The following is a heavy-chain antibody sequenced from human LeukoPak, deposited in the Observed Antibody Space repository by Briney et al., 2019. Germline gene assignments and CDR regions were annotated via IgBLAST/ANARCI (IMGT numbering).Heavy chain of an antibody. J-gene: IGHJ4*02. D-gene: IGHD5-18*01. CDR2: NDGCST. V-gene: IGHV3-66*01. Sequence: GGSLRLSCAASGFTVSSNYMNWVRQAPGKGLEWVSVNDGCSTDYADSVKGRFTISRDNSKNMLYLQMNSLRAEDTAVYYCARVYSYGYIRYWGQGTLVTVSS. CDR3: ARVYSYGYIRY. CDR1: GFTVSSNY.